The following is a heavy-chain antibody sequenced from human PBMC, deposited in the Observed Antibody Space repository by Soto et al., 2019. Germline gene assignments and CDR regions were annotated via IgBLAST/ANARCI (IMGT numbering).Heavy chain of an antibody. V-gene: IGHV3-23*01. D-gene: IGHD6-13*01. CDR3: ARSWAAAGTDY. CDR1: GFTFNNYA. J-gene: IGHJ4*02. Sequence: PGGSLRLSCATSGFTFNNYAMNWVRQAPGQGLDWVSTISGSGGSTFYADSVKGRFTISRDNSKNTLYLQMNSLRAEDTAVYYCARSWAAAGTDYWGQGTLVTVSS. CDR2: ISGSGGST.